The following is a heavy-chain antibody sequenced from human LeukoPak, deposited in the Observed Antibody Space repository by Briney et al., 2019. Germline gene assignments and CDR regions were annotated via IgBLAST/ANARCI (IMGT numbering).Heavy chain of an antibody. D-gene: IGHD2-21*02. CDR3: ARGPLAYCGGDCYSTIDY. CDR2: IIPIFGTA. Sequence: AASVKVSCKASGYTFTSYGISWVRQAPGQGLEWMGRIIPIFGTANYAQKFQGRVTITTDESTSTAYMELSSLRSEDTAVYYCARGPLAYCGGDCYSTIDYWGQGTLVTVSS. J-gene: IGHJ4*02. CDR1: GYTFTSYG. V-gene: IGHV1-69*05.